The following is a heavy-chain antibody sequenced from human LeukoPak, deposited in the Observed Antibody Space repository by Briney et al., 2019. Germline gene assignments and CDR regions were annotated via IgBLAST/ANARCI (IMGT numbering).Heavy chain of an antibody. CDR3: ASLLYCSSTSCYAAFDI. CDR2: MYHTGSA. V-gene: IGHV4-38-2*02. Sequence: PSETLSLTCTVSGYSIRSDYYWGWIRQSPGKGLEWIGSMYHTGSAYYNPSLKSRVTISVDTSKNQFSLKLSSVTAADTAVYYCASLLYCSSTSCYAAFDIWGQGTMVTVSS. D-gene: IGHD2-2*01. CDR1: GYSIRSDYY. J-gene: IGHJ3*02.